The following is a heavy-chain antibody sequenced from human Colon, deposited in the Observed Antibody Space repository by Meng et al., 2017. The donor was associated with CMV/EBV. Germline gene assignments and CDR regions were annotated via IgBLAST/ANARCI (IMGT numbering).Heavy chain of an antibody. CDR2: ISSSGKDE. D-gene: IGHD2-2*01. CDR3: MRDLLPIRLIPAAQDY. Sequence: GGSLRLSCAASGFIVSGHQVNWVRQAPGKGLEWISYISSSGKDEYYADSVKGRFTISRDNAKNSVSLQMNALKVEDTAVYYCMRDLLPIRLIPAAQDYWGQGTLVTVSS. CDR1: GFIVSGHQ. V-gene: IGHV3-48*03. J-gene: IGHJ4*02.